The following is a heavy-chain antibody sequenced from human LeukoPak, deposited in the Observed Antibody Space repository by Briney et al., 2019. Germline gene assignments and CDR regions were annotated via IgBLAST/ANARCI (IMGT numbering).Heavy chain of an antibody. J-gene: IGHJ6*02. D-gene: IGHD3-10*01. CDR3: AKGGMVRGPLPYYNMDV. V-gene: IGHV3-53*01. CDR2: IYTDDTT. CDR1: GFTVSTIY. Sequence: GGSLRLSCAASGFTVSTIYMTWVRQAPGKGLEWVSVIYTDDTTYYAGSVRGRFTISRDSSKNTLYLHMTNVRAEDTAVYYCAKGGMVRGPLPYYNMDVWGQGTTVTVSS.